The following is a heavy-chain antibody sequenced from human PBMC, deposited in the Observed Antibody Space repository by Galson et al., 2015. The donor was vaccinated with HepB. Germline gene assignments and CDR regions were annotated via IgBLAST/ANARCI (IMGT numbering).Heavy chain of an antibody. CDR1: GGTFSNYA. CDR3: ARGGNYYAAVDI. D-gene: IGHD1-26*01. Sequence: SVKVSCKASGGTFSNYAINWVRQAPGQGLEWMGGIIAIVGIANYAQKFQGRVTITADKSTSTAYMERSSMRSEDTAVLYCARGGNYYAAVDIWGQGTIVTVSS. J-gene: IGHJ3*02. V-gene: IGHV1-69*10. CDR2: IIAIVGIA.